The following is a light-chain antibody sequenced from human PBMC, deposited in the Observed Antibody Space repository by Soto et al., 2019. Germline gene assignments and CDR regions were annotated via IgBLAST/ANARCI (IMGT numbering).Light chain of an antibody. CDR1: QTISNW. CDR2: DAS. CDR3: HQSYSAPPT. J-gene: IGKJ2*01. V-gene: IGKV1-5*01. Sequence: DIQMTQSPSTLSASVGDRVTISCRASQTISNWLAWYQQKPGKAPKLLIYDASSLESGVPSRFSGSGSGTEFTLTISSLQPEDFATYYCHQSYSAPPTFGQGTKLDIK.